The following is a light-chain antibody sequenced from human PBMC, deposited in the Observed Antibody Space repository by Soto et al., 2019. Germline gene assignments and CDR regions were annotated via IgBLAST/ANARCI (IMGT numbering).Light chain of an antibody. J-gene: IGKJ1*01. CDR1: QSVSSSY. V-gene: IGKV3-20*01. Sequence: EIVLTQSPGTLPLSPGERATLSCRASQSVSSSYLAWYQQKPGQAPRLLIYGASSRATGIPDRFSGSGSGTDFTLTISRLEPEDFAVYYCQQYGCSPLWPFGQGTKVEIK. CDR2: GAS. CDR3: QQYGCSPLWP.